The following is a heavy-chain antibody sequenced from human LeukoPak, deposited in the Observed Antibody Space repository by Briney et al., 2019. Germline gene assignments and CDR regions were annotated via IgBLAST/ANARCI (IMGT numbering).Heavy chain of an antibody. CDR2: IYHSGST. CDR3: ARTLPYYYGSGSYGNDAFDI. J-gene: IGHJ3*02. CDR1: GGSISSSSYY. V-gene: IGHV4-39*07. D-gene: IGHD3-10*01. Sequence: PSETLSLTCTVSGGSISSSSYYWGWIRQPPGKGLEWIGEIYHSGSTNYNPSLKSRVTISVDKSKNQFSLKLSSVTAADTAVYYCARTLPYYYGSGSYGNDAFDIWGQGTMVTVSS.